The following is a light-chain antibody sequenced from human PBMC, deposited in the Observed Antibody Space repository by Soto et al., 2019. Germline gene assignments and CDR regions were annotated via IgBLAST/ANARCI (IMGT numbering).Light chain of an antibody. CDR1: QSVSSSF. J-gene: IGKJ1*01. CDR2: GAS. V-gene: IGKV3-20*01. CDR3: QQYDSSTWT. Sequence: ERVLTQSPGTLSLSPGERATLSCRASQSVSSSFLAWYQLKPGQAPRLLIYGASSRATGIPDRFSGSGSGTDFTLTISRLEPEDFAVYYCQQYDSSTWTFGQGTKVEIK.